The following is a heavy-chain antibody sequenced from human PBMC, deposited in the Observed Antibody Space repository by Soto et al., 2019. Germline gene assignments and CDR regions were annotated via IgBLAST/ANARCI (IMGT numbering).Heavy chain of an antibody. J-gene: IGHJ6*02. V-gene: IGHV1-69*01. Sequence: QVQLVQSGAEVKKPGSSVKVSCKAPGGTFSSYAISWVRQAPGQGLEWMGGIIPIFGTAKYAQKFQGRVTITADESTIRGYMELSSLRSEDTAVYYCARSQGGSSSLDIYYYYYYGMDVWGQGTTVTVSS. D-gene: IGHD2-15*01. CDR2: IIPIFGTA. CDR3: ARSQGGSSSLDIYYYYYYGMDV. CDR1: GGTFSSYA.